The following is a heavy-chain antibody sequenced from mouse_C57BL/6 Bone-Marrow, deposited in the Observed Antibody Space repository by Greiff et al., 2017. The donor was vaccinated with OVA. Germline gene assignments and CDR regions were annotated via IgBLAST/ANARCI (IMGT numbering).Heavy chain of an antibody. J-gene: IGHJ1*03. CDR1: GYTFTSYW. Sequence: QVQLQQPGAELVKPGASVKLSCKASGYTFTSYWMHWVKQRPGRGLEWIGRIDPNSGGTKYNEKFKSKATLTVDKPSSTAYMQLSSLTSEDSAVYFCARPAVYYYGGSYGGDWYFDVWGTGTTVTVSS. CDR3: ARPAVYYYGGSYGGDWYFDV. V-gene: IGHV1-72*01. CDR2: IDPNSGGT. D-gene: IGHD1-1*01.